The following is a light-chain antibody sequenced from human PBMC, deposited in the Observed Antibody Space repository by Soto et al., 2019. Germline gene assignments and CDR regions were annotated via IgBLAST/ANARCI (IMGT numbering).Light chain of an antibody. CDR3: QQSHSAPLT. Sequence: IQMTQSPSSLSASVGDRVTITCWASQNIGTHLNWYRQTPGKSPRLLIHAGTTLETEVASRFSGSGSGTEFTLTSASLQAEDFATYYCQQSHSAPLTFGGGTKVEMK. CDR2: AGT. J-gene: IGKJ4*01. CDR1: QNIGTH. V-gene: IGKV1-39*01.